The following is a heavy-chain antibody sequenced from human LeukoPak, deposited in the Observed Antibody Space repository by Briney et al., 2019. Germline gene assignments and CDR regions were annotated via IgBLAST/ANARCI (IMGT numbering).Heavy chain of an antibody. CDR3: ARQAPYDFAEAFDI. V-gene: IGHV4-39*01. CDR2: IYYSGST. CDR1: GGSISSSSYY. D-gene: IGHD3-3*01. J-gene: IGHJ3*02. Sequence: PSENLSLNCTVSGGSISSSSYYWGWIRQPPGKRLEWIGSIYYSGSTYYNPSLKSRVTISVDTSKNQFSLKLSSVTAADTAVYYCARQAPYDFAEAFDIWGQGTMVTVSS.